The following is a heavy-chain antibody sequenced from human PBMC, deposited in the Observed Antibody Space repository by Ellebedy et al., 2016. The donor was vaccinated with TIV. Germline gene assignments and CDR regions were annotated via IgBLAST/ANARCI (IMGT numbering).Heavy chain of an antibody. CDR3: ARGRYCSSTSCSGAYMDV. J-gene: IGHJ6*03. V-gene: IGHV4-34*01. Sequence: GSLRLXXAVYGGSFSGYYWSWIRQPPGKGLEWIGEINHSGSTNYNPSLKSRVTISVDTSKNQFSLKLSSVTAADTAVYYCARGRYCSSTSCSGAYMDVWGKGTTVTVSS. D-gene: IGHD2-2*01. CDR1: GGSFSGYY. CDR2: INHSGST.